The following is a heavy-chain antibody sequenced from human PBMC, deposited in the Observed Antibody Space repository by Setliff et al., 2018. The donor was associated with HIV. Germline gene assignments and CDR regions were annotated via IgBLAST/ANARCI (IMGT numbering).Heavy chain of an antibody. V-gene: IGHV4-34*01. CDR3: ARESLNLGELSSNPDASDI. CDR2: VNHSGNT. CDR1: GGSLGGYY. D-gene: IGHD3-16*02. Sequence: SETLSLTCAVYGGSLGGYYWSWIRQPPGKGLEWIGEVNHSGNTNYIPSLKSRVIIALDTSKNQFSLNLSSVTAADTAIYYCARESLNLGELSSNPDASDIWGQGTMVTVS. J-gene: IGHJ3*02.